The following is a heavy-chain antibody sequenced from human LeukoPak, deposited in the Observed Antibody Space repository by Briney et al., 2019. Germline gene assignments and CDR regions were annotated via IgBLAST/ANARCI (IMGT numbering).Heavy chain of an antibody. CDR2: ISYDGSNK. CDR1: GFTFDDYG. CDR3: AKVSAYYYASGFDS. J-gene: IGHJ4*02. D-gene: IGHD3-10*01. V-gene: IGHV3-30*18. Sequence: PGGSLRLSCAASGFTFDDYGMSWVRQAPGKGLEWVAVISYDGSNKYYADSVKGRFTISRDNSQNTLYLQMNSLRPEDTAVYYCAKVSAYYYASGFDSWGQGTLVTVSS.